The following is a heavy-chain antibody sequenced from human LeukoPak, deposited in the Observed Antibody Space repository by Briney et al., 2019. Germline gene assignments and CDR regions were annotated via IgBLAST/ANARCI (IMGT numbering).Heavy chain of an antibody. D-gene: IGHD3-10*01. V-gene: IGHV1-8*01. CDR2: MNPNSGNT. CDR1: GYTFTSYD. Sequence: GASVKVSCKASGYTFTSYDINWVRQATGQGLEWVGWMNPNSGNTGYAQKFQGRVTMTRNTSISTAYMELSSLRSEDTAVYYCARGRMVRGVGNWFDPWGQGTLVTVSS. J-gene: IGHJ5*02. CDR3: ARGRMVRGVGNWFDP.